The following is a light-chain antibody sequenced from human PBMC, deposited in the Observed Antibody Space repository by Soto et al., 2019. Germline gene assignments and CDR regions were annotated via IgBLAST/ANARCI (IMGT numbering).Light chain of an antibody. V-gene: IGLV2-14*01. CDR3: SSLTTSYFYV. Sequence: QSVLTQPASVSGSPGQSITTSCTGSGSDIGAYNYVSWYQQHPGKAPKLLLHGVARRPSGVSSRFSASKSAYTASLTISGLQAEDEANYYCSSLTTSYFYVFGPGTKVIVL. CDR1: GSDIGAYNY. J-gene: IGLJ1*01. CDR2: GVA.